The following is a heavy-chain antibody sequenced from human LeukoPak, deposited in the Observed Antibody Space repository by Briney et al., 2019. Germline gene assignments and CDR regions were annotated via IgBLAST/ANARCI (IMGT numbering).Heavy chain of an antibody. CDR2: ISYNGNNK. D-gene: IGHD5-24*01. CDR3: ARDGYNEEDWYFDL. J-gene: IGHJ2*01. V-gene: IGHV3-30*03. Sequence: GGSLRLSCAASGFTFSSYGIHWVRQAPGKGLEWVAVISYNGNNKYCADSVKGRFTISRDNSKKTLYLQMNSLRAEDTAVYYCARDGYNEEDWYFDLWGRGILVTVSS. CDR1: GFTFSSYG.